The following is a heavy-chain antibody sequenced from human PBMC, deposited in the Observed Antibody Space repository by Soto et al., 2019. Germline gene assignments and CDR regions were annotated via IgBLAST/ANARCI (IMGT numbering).Heavy chain of an antibody. CDR1: GYTFTSFD. Sequence: QVQLVQSGAEVKKPGASVKVSCKASGYTFTSFDINWVRQAPGQGLEWMGWMNPATGNTGYAQKFQGRVTMTRNTSINTAYMELSSLRSEDTAVYFCARGGDTSTWYDLDYWGQGALVTVCS. V-gene: IGHV1-8*02. J-gene: IGHJ4*02. CDR2: MNPATGNT. CDR3: ARGGDTSTWYDLDY. D-gene: IGHD6-13*01.